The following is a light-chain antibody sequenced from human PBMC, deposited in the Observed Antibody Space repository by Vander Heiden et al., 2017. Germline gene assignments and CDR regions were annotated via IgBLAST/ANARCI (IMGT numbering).Light chain of an antibody. CDR3: QAWDSSTGV. V-gene: IGLV3-1*01. CDR1: DLGHKY. Sequence: SYELTQPPSVSVSPGQTASVTCPGDDLGHKYASWYQQKPGQSPVLVIFQDTRRPSGIPERFSGSNSGNTATLTISGTQTVDEADYYCQAWDSSTGVFGGGTKLTVL. CDR2: QDT. J-gene: IGLJ2*01.